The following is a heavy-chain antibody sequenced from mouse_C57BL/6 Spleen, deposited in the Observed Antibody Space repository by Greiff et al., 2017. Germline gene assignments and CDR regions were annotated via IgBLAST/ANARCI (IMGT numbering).Heavy chain of an antibody. J-gene: IGHJ2*01. CDR1: GYTFTSYW. V-gene: IGHV1-52*01. CDR3: ARVRDYYGSTFFDY. D-gene: IGHD1-1*01. Sequence: QVQLQQPGAELVRPGSSVKLSCKASGYTFTSYWMHWVKQRPIQGLEWIGNIDPSDSGTHYNQKFKDKATLTVDKSSSAAYMQLSSLTSEDSAVYYCARVRDYYGSTFFDYWGQGTTLTVSS. CDR2: IDPSDSGT.